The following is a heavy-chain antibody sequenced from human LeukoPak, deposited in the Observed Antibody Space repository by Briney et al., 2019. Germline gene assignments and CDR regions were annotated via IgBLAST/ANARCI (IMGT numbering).Heavy chain of an antibody. J-gene: IGHJ4*02. V-gene: IGHV3-7*01. CDR1: GFTFSTYW. Sequence: GGSLRLSCAASGFTFSTYWMTWVRQAPGKGLEWVANIKQDGSEKYYVDSVRGRFTISRDNAKNSLYLQMSSLRAEDTAVYYCAQAVTGYWGQGTLVTVSS. D-gene: IGHD6-19*01. CDR3: AQAVTGY. CDR2: IKQDGSEK.